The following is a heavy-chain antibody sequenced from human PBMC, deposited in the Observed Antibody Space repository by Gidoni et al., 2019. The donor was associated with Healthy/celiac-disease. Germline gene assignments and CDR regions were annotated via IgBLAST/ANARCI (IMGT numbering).Heavy chain of an antibody. CDR1: GCSISSSNYY. J-gene: IGHJ4*02. CDR2: IYYNGST. D-gene: IGHD6-19*01. Sequence: QLQLQESGPGLVKPSGLLSPTCTVSGCSISSSNYYWGWILQPPGKGLEWIGTIYYNGSTYYNPSLKSRVTISVDTSRNQFSLKLSSVTAADTAVYYCARRSGYSSAWYDYWGQGTLVTVSS. V-gene: IGHV4-39*01. CDR3: ARRSGYSSAWYDY.